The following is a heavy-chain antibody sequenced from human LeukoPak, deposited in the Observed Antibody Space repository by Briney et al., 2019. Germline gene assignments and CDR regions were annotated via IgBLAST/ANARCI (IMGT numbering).Heavy chain of an antibody. CDR2: ISAYNGNT. D-gene: IGHD1-26*01. CDR1: GYTFTNYG. V-gene: IGHV1-18*01. CDR3: ARANSGNYYISDY. J-gene: IGHJ4*02. Sequence: GASVKVSCKASGYTFTNYGISWVRQAPGQGLEWMGWISAYNGNTNYAQKLLGRVTMTTDTSTSIAYMELRSLISDDTAVYYCARANSGNYYISDYWGQGTLVTVSS.